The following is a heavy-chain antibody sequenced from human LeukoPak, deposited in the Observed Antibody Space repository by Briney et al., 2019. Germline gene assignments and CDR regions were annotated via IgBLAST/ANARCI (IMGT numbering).Heavy chain of an antibody. J-gene: IGHJ4*02. CDR2: INPDSGVT. CDR3: AREAEYCSSTSCYNDY. Sequence: ASVKVSCKASGYTFTGYYIQWVRQAPGQGLEWMGWINPDSGVTNYAQKFQGRVTLTRDTSISTAYMELSRLRSDDTAVYYCAREAEYCSSTSCYNDYWGQGTLVTVSS. D-gene: IGHD2-2*01. V-gene: IGHV1-2*02. CDR1: GYTFTGYY.